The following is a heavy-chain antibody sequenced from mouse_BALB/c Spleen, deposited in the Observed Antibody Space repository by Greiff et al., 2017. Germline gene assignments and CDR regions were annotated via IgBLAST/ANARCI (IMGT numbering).Heavy chain of an antibody. CDR2: INPYNDGT. D-gene: IGHD6-1*01. J-gene: IGHJ4*01. CDR1: GYTFTSYV. CDR3: AKRGGYAMDY. Sequence: VQLQQSGPELVKPGASVKMSCKASGYTFTSYVMHWVKQKPGQGLEWMGYINPYNDGTKYNEKFKGKATLTSDKYSSTAYMELCSLTSEDSAVYSCAKRGGYAMDYRGQGTSVTVSS. V-gene: IGHV1-14*01.